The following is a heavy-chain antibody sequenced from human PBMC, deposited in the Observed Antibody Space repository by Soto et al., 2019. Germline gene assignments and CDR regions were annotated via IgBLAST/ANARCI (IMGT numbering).Heavy chain of an antibody. V-gene: IGHV1-18*01. Sequence: ASVKVSCKTSGYTFTSYGISWVRQAPGQGLEWMGWISGYNGRTNYAHKFQGRVTMTTDTSTSTAYMELRSLRSDDTAVYYCARDQEGGTLYWGRGTLVTVSS. CDR2: ISGYNGRT. CDR1: GYTFTSYG. D-gene: IGHD1-7*01. J-gene: IGHJ4*02. CDR3: ARDQEGGTLY.